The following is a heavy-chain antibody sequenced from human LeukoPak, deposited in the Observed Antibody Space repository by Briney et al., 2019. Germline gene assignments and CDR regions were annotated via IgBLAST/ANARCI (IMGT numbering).Heavy chain of an antibody. CDR3: ARAETYYYGSGSSDY. D-gene: IGHD3-10*01. J-gene: IGHJ4*02. Sequence: GASVKVSCKASGYTFTSYVISWVRQAPGQGLEWMGWISAYNGNTNYAQKLQGRVTMTTDTSTSTAYMELRSLRSDDTAVYYCARAETYYYGSGSSDYWGQGTLVTVSS. CDR2: ISAYNGNT. V-gene: IGHV1-18*01. CDR1: GYTFTSYV.